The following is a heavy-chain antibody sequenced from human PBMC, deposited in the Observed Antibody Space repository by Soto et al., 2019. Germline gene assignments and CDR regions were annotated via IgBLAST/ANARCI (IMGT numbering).Heavy chain of an antibody. CDR2: INAGNGNT. Sequence: ASVKVSCKASGYTFTSYDINWVRQAPGQRLEWMGWINAGNGNTKYSQKFQGRVTITRDTSASTAYMELSSLRSEDTAVYYCARGGRITMIVVVITAAFDIWGQGTMVTVSS. CDR3: ARGGRITMIVVVITAAFDI. CDR1: GYTFTSYD. D-gene: IGHD3-22*01. V-gene: IGHV1-3*01. J-gene: IGHJ3*02.